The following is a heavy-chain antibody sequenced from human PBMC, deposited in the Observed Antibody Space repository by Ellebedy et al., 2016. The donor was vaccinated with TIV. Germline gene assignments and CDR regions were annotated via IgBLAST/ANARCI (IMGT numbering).Heavy chain of an antibody. CDR3: ARNDALGFCSTGTCSNWFDP. D-gene: IGHD2-8*01. V-gene: IGHV3-23*01. Sequence: PGGSLRLSCAASGFTFSSFAMTWVRQAPGKGLEWVSTISISGDRTYYEDSVKGRFSISRDNSKNTLFLQMNSLRAEDPAVYYFARNDALGFCSTGTCSNWFDPWGQGTLVTVSS. CDR1: GFTFSSFA. J-gene: IGHJ5*02. CDR2: ISISGDRT.